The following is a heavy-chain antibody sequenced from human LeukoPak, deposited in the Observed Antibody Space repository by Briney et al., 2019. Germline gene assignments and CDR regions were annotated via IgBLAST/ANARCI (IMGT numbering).Heavy chain of an antibody. CDR2: INHSGST. V-gene: IGHV4-34*01. D-gene: IGHD6-6*01. CDR3: ARGLPPIAARHGGRVWFDP. CDR1: GFTFSSYS. J-gene: IGHJ5*02. Sequence: PGGSLRLSCAASGFTFSSYSMNWVRQAPGKGLEWIGEINHSGSTNYNPSLKSRVTISVDTSKNQLSLKLSSVTAADTAVYYCARGLPPIAARHGGRVWFDPWGQGTLVTVSS.